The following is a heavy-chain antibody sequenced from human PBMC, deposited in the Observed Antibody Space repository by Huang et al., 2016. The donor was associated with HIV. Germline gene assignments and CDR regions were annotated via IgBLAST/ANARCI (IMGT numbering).Heavy chain of an antibody. CDR1: GFIFDNFG. CDR3: ARAVDGFNSKGFYMDV. Sequence: QVQLVESGGGVVQPGGSLRLSCGASGFIFDNFGMHWVRQAAGEGRGWVAFIRSDRRNEYNGESVKGRFSTSRDNFENMVDLQMNSLGDGETAIYYCARAVDGFNSKGFYMDVWGKGTAVIVSS. D-gene: IGHD5-12*01. V-gene: IGHV3-30*02. CDR2: IRSDRRNE. J-gene: IGHJ6*03.